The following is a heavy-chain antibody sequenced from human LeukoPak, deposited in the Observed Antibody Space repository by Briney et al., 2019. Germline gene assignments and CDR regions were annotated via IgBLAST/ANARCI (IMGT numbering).Heavy chain of an antibody. CDR1: GFKFNEYA. V-gene: IGHV3-30*03. CDR2: LSYDGTNI. D-gene: IGHD3-16*01. Sequence: GGSLRLSCAASGFKFNEYAMNWVRQAPGKGLEWVAVLSYDGTNIHYVDSVKGRFTISRDNSKNTLYLQMNNLRTEDTAMYYCVGGSYAYWGQGTLVTVSS. J-gene: IGHJ4*02. CDR3: VGGSYAY.